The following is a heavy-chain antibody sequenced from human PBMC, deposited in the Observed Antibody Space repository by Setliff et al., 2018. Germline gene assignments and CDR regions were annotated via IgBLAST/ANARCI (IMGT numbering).Heavy chain of an antibody. J-gene: IGHJ4*02. CDR2: IYSGGST. CDR3: AKDRGTGWYMVFN. CDR1: GFTVSSNY. Sequence: GGSLRLSCAASGFTVSSNYMSWVRQAPGKGLEWVSVIYSGGSTYYADSVKGRFTISRDNSKNTLYLQMNSLRPEDTAVYYCAKDRGTGWYMVFNWGQGTLVTVSS. D-gene: IGHD6-19*01. V-gene: IGHV3-66*02.